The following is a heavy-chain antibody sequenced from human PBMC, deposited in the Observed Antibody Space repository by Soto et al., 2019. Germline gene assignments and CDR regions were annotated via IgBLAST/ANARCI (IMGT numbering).Heavy chain of an antibody. V-gene: IGHV1-18*01. CDR3: AREGLGIYYYNGMDV. Sequence: QVQLVQSGAEVKKPGASVKVSCKASGYTFTKFGISWVRQAPGQGLEWMGWVSGYNGETSYAQSLQGRVTMTTDTSTTTAHMQLRSLSSDDTAVFYCAREGLGIYYYNGMDVWGHGTTVTVSS. D-gene: IGHD6-19*01. J-gene: IGHJ6*02. CDR1: GYTFTKFG. CDR2: VSGYNGET.